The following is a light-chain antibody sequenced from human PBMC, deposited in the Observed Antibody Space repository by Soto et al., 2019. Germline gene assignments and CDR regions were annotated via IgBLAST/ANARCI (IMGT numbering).Light chain of an antibody. V-gene: IGLV2-14*01. J-gene: IGLJ3*02. CDR1: SSDVGYYNY. CDR2: EVS. CDR3: SSYTTSSTQV. Sequence: SALTQPASVSGSPGQSITISCTGTSSDVGYYNYVSWYQHHPGKVPKLMIYEVSNRPSGVSNRFSGSKSGNTASLTISGLQAEDEADYYCSSYTTSSTQVFGGGTELTVL.